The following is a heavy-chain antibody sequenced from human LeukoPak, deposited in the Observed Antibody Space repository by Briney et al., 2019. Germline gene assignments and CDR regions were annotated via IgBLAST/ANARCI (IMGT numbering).Heavy chain of an antibody. CDR1: GGSISSDSYY. CDR3: ARADNWNYVHY. Sequence: SQTLPLTCTVSGGSISSDSYYWTWIRQPAGKGLEWIGRIYTSGSTNYNPSLKSRVTISIDTSKNQFPLRLSSVTAADTAVYYCARADNWNYVHYWGQGTLVTVSS. D-gene: IGHD1-7*01. J-gene: IGHJ4*02. CDR2: IYTSGST. V-gene: IGHV4-61*02.